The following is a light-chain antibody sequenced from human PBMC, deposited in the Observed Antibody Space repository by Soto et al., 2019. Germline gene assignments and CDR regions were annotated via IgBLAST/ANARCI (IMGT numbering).Light chain of an antibody. CDR1: QTISRW. J-gene: IGKJ1*01. CDR2: NAS. V-gene: IGKV1-5*03. CDR3: QQYTTYWT. Sequence: DIDMTHAPSRLSAAVGDRVTITCRASQTISRWLAWYQQKPRTAPKLLIYNASNLERGIPSTLSGSGSGTEFPLTISSLQPDDFATYYCQQYTTYWTFGQGTKV.